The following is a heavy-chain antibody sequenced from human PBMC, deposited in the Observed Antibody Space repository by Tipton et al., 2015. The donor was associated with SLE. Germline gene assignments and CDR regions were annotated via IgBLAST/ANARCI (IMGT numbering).Heavy chain of an antibody. CDR2: IYSSVST. J-gene: IGHJ4*02. D-gene: IGHD1-1*01. CDR3: ARGLLEPGDY. V-gene: IGHV4-59*01. CDR1: GASISPNY. Sequence: TLSLTCAVSGASISPNYWSWFRQPTGKGLEWIGYIYSSVSTNYNPSLQSRVTISADTSKNQFSLKLSSVTAADTAVYYCARGLLEPGDYWGQGTLVTVSS.